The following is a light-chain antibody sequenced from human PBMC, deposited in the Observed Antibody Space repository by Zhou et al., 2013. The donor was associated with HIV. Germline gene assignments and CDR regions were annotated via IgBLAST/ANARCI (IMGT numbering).Light chain of an antibody. CDR3: QQYGSSPRT. Sequence: EIVLTQSPGTLSLSPGERATLSCSASQSVTANFLAWYQQKPGQAPRLLIYGASSRAIGIPDRISGSGSGTDFTLTISRLEPDDFAVYYCQQYGSSPRTFGQGTNVEIK. J-gene: IGKJ1*01. V-gene: IGKV3-20*01. CDR2: GAS. CDR1: QSVTANF.